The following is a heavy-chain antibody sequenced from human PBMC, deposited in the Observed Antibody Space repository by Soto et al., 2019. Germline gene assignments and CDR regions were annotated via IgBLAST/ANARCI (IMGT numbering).Heavy chain of an antibody. CDR1: GYTFTDYR. CDR2: INPSGAAT. Sequence: QVQLVQSGAEVKEPGASVQVSCKASGYTFTDYRMDWVRQAPGQGLEWMGRINPSGAATSYAQKFQGRVTMTSDTSTNTVYMDLSSLTSEATAVYYCAREGGDWGQGTLVTVSS. CDR3: AREGGD. D-gene: IGHD3-16*01. V-gene: IGHV1-46*01. J-gene: IGHJ4*02.